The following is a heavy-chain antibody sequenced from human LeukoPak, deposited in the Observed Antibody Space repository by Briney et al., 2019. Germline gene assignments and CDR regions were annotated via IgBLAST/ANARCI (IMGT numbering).Heavy chain of an antibody. V-gene: IGHV3-7*01. J-gene: IGHJ3*01. CDR3: ARGVGDA. CDR1: GFIFSSDY. Sequence: GGSLRLSCVASGFIFSSDYMSWVRQAPGKGLEWVANINQDGSEKYYLDSVKGRFTISRDNAKNSLFLQMNSLRAEDKAVYYCARGVGDAWGQGTMVTVPS. CDR2: INQDGSEK. D-gene: IGHD2-15*01.